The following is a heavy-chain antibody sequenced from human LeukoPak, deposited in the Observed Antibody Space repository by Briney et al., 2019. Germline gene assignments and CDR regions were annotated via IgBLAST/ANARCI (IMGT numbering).Heavy chain of an antibody. Sequence: GGSLRLSCAASGFTFSSYGMHWARQAPGKGLEWVAVISYDGSNKYYADSVKGRFTISRDNSKNTLYLQMNSLRAEDTAVYYCAKDRGYSYGYFDYWGQGTLVTVSS. J-gene: IGHJ4*02. V-gene: IGHV3-30*18. CDR2: ISYDGSNK. D-gene: IGHD5-18*01. CDR3: AKDRGYSYGYFDY. CDR1: GFTFSSYG.